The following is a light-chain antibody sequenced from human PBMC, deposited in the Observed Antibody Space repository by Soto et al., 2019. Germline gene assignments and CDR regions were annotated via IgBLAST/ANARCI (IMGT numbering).Light chain of an antibody. CDR2: TAS. V-gene: IGKV1-39*01. J-gene: IGKJ2*03. Sequence: DIQVTQSPSSLSASVGDRVTITCRASQNIRTYLNWYQQRPGKPPKLLIHTASTLQSGVPSRFSGSGSGTDFTLTIISLQPEDFATYYCQQTYSTLNSFGQGTKLEI. CDR3: QQTYSTLNS. CDR1: QNIRTY.